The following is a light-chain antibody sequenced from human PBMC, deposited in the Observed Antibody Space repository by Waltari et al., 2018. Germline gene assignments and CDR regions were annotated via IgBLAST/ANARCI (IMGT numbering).Light chain of an antibody. CDR3: CSYAGSATPYV. V-gene: IGLV2-23*02. CDR2: EVT. Sequence: QSALTQPASVSGSPGQSITISCTGTSSDVGRYNLVSWYQQHPGKAPKLMIFEVTKRPSGVSNRFSGSTSGNTASLTIPGLQAEDEADYYCCSYAGSATPYVFGTGTKVTVL. CDR1: SSDVGRYNL. J-gene: IGLJ1*01.